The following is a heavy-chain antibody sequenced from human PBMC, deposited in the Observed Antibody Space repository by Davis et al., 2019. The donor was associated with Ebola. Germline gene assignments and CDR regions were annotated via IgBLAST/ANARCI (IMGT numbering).Heavy chain of an antibody. Sequence: GESLKISCQGSGYTFVNYWIAWVRQMPGKGLEWMGIVSPDDSDPRYSPSVEGQVTFSVDKSIRTAYLQWTSLKASDTATFFCVRQGDVEVRDYWGHGTVVTVSS. CDR1: GYTFVNYW. CDR3: VRQGDVEVRDY. J-gene: IGHJ4*01. D-gene: IGHD3-10*01. V-gene: IGHV5-51*01. CDR2: VSPDDSDP.